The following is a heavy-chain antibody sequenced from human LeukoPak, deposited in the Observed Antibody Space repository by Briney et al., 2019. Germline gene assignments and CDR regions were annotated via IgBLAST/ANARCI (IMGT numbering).Heavy chain of an antibody. J-gene: IGHJ4*02. V-gene: IGHV3-30-3*01. Sequence: PGRSLRLSCAASGFTFSSYAMHWVRQAPGKGLEWVAVISYDGSNKYYADSVKGRFTISRDNSKNTLYLQMNSLRAEDTAVYYCARSGYDSSGYYKYYFDYWGQGTLVTVSS. D-gene: IGHD3-22*01. CDR2: ISYDGSNK. CDR3: ARSGYDSSGYYKYYFDY. CDR1: GFTFSSYA.